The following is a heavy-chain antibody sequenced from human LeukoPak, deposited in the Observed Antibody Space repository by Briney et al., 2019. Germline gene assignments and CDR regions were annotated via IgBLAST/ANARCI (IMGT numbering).Heavy chain of an antibody. CDR2: INYSGST. CDR1: GGSISSSSYY. CDR3: ARFLRGYSGYDPYIWFDP. D-gene: IGHD5-12*01. Sequence: SETLSLTCTVSGGSISSSSYYWGWFRQPPGKRLEWIGSINYSGSTYYDPSLNRRVTISVGTSTNQFSLKLRSATAADTVVYYCARFLRGYSGYDPYIWFDPWGQGTLVTVSS. V-gene: IGHV4-39*01. J-gene: IGHJ5*02.